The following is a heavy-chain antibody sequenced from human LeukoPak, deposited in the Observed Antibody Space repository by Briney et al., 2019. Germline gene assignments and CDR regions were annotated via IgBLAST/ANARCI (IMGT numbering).Heavy chain of an antibody. CDR2: INPNSGGT. CDR3: ARHSADCTGTSCYLFDP. J-gene: IGHJ5*02. CDR1: GYTFTGYY. Sequence: GASVKLSCKASGYTFTGYYIHCVRQAPGQALEWMEWINPNSGGTNYAQKFQGRVTMTRDTSITTAYMELSRLRSDDPAVYYCARHSADCTGTSCYLFDPSGEGTLATASS. D-gene: IGHD2-2*01. V-gene: IGHV1-2*02.